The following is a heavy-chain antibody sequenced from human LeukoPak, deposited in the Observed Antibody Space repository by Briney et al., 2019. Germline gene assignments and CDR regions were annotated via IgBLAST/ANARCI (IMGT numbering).Heavy chain of an antibody. J-gene: IGHJ4*02. D-gene: IGHD3-16*02. CDR2: ISGSGGST. CDR1: GFTFSSYA. Sequence: GGSLRLSCAASGFTFSSYAMSWVRQAPGKGLEWVSAISGSGGSTYYADSVKGRFTISRDNSKNTLYLQMNSLRAEDTAVYYCAREYYDYVWGSYRFDYWGQGTLVTVSS. V-gene: IGHV3-23*01. CDR3: AREYYDYVWGSYRFDY.